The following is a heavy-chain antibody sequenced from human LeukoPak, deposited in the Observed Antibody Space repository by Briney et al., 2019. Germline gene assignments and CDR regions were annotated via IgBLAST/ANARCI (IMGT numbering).Heavy chain of an antibody. CDR3: AKDRHVGVVVIAIYGDY. J-gene: IGHJ4*02. Sequence: GGSLRLSCAASGFTFSSYAMSWVRQAPGKGLEWVSAISGSGGSTYYADSVKGRFTISRDNSKNTLYLQMNSLRAEDTAVYYCAKDRHVGVVVIAIYGDYWGQGTLVTVSS. V-gene: IGHV3-23*01. CDR2: ISGSGGST. CDR1: GFTFSSYA. D-gene: IGHD2-21*01.